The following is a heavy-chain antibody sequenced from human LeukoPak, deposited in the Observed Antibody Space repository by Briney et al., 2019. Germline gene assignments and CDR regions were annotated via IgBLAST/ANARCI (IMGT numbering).Heavy chain of an antibody. CDR3: ARDSYGWGSYEY. D-gene: IGHD3-10*01. Sequence: PGGSLRLSCAASGFIFSGSWMSWVRQAPGKGLEWLAHIKRDGSRENYLDSVKERFLISRDNAKNSLYLQMNNLRAEDTAVYYCARDSYGWGSYEYWGQGILVTVS. CDR1: GFIFSGSW. CDR2: IKRDGSRE. V-gene: IGHV3-7*01. J-gene: IGHJ4*02.